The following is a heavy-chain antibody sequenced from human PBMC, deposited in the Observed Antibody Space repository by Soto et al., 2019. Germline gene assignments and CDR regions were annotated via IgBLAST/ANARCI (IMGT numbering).Heavy chain of an antibody. J-gene: IGHJ4*02. CDR1: GGSISSGDYY. CDR2: IYYSGST. D-gene: IGHD1-26*01. CDR3: ARAGIVGATTPFDY. Sequence: SETLSLTCTVSGGSISSGDYYWSWIRQPPGKGLEWIGYIYYSGSTYYNPSLKSRVTIPVDTSKNQFSLKLSSVTAADTAVYYCARAGIVGATTPFDYWGQGTLVTVSS. V-gene: IGHV4-30-4*01.